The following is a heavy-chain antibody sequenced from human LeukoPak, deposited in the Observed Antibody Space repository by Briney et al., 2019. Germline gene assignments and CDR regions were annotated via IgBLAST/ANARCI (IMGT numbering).Heavy chain of an antibody. D-gene: IGHD6-13*01. CDR1: GGSISSSSYY. CDR2: IYYSGST. Sequence: SETLSLTCTVSGGSISSSSYYWGWIRQPPGKGLEWIGSIYYSGSTYYNPSLKSRVTISVDTSKNQFSLKLSSVTAADTAVYYCASPLGTGYSSSWYYFDYWGQGTLVTVSS. V-gene: IGHV4-39*07. J-gene: IGHJ4*02. CDR3: ASPLGTGYSSSWYYFDY.